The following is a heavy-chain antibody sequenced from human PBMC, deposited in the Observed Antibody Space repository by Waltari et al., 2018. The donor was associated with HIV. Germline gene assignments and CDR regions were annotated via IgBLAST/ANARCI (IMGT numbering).Heavy chain of an antibody. J-gene: IGHJ3*02. CDR3: SRMNEVAVAGTGFDAFDI. D-gene: IGHD6-19*01. Sequence: QVQLVQSGAEVKKPGSSVTVSCKDSGGTFSSYAISRVRQAPGQGLEWLGGIIPIFGTSIYAQNFQGRVTITADESTSTAYMELSSLRSEDTAVYYCSRMNEVAVAGTGFDAFDIWGQGTKVTVSS. CDR2: IIPIFGTS. CDR1: GGTFSSYA. V-gene: IGHV1-69*01.